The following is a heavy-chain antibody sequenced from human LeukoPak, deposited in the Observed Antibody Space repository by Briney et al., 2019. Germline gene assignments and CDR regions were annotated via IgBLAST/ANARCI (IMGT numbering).Heavy chain of an antibody. J-gene: IGHJ6*03. Sequence: PGGSLRLSCAASGFTFSSYGMHWVRQAPGKGLEWVAFIRYDGSNKYYADSVKGRFTISRDNSKNTLYLQMNSLRAEDTAVYYCAKGEGIAARYYYYYMDVWGKGTTVTVSS. CDR1: GFTFSSYG. CDR3: AKGEGIAARYYYYYMDV. CDR2: IRYDGSNK. V-gene: IGHV3-30*02. D-gene: IGHD6-6*01.